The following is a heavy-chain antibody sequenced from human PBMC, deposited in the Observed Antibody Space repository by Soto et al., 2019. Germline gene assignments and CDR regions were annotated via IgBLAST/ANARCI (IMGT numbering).Heavy chain of an antibody. CDR2: ISGSGGST. CDR1: GFTFSSYA. V-gene: IGHV3-23*01. Sequence: GGSLRLSCAASGFTFSSYAMSWVRQAPGKGLEWVSAISGSGGSTYYADSVKGRFTISRDNSKNTLYLQMNSLRAEDTAVYYCANSGRYYDDSSGNWFDPWGQGTLVTVSS. D-gene: IGHD3-22*01. CDR3: ANSGRYYDDSSGNWFDP. J-gene: IGHJ5*02.